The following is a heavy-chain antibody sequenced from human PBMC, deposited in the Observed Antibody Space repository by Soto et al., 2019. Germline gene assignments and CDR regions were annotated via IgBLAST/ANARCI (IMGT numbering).Heavy chain of an antibody. CDR1: GFTFSSYA. V-gene: IGHV3-30-3*01. CDR2: ISYDGSNK. CDR3: ARGGYSDGPPGADP. Sequence: QVQLVESGGGVVQPGRSLRLSCAASGFTFSSYAMHWVRQAPGKGLEWVAVISYDGSNKYYADSVKGRFTISRDNSKNTLYLQMNSLRAEDTAVYYCARGGYSDGPPGADPWGQGTLVTVSS. J-gene: IGHJ5*02. D-gene: IGHD5-18*01.